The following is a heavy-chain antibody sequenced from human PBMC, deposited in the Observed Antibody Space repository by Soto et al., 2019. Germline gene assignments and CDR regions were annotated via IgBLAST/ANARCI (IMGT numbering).Heavy chain of an antibody. D-gene: IGHD1-1*01. Sequence: GGSLRLSCAASGFTFSGSAMHWVRQASGKGLEWVGRIRSKANSYATAYAASVKGRFTISRDDSKNTAYLQMNSLKTEDTAVYYCTRHGNWNPDPFDYWGQGTLVTVSS. J-gene: IGHJ4*02. CDR3: TRHGNWNPDPFDY. V-gene: IGHV3-73*01. CDR2: IRSKANSYAT. CDR1: GFTFSGSA.